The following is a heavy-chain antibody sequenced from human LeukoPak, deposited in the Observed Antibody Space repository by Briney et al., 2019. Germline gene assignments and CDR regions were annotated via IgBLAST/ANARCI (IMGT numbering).Heavy chain of an antibody. D-gene: IGHD2/OR15-2a*01. CDR3: ARGTTSPDY. CDR1: GGSISSGGYY. J-gene: IGHJ4*02. CDR2: IYHSGGT. Sequence: SETLSLTCTVSGGSISSGGYYWSWIRQPPGQGLEWIGYIYHSGGTYSNPSLKSRVTISVDRSKNQFSLKLSSVTAADTAVYYCARGTTSPDYWGQGTLVTVSS. V-gene: IGHV4-30-2*01.